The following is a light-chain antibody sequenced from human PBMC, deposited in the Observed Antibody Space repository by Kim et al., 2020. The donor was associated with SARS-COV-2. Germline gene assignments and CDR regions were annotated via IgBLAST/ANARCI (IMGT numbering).Light chain of an antibody. V-gene: IGLV2-8*01. CDR2: EVS. CDR1: SSDVGGYNY. CDR3: SSYAGSNNVV. Sequence: GQSGPISCTGTSSDVGGYNYVSWYQQHPGKAPKLMIYEVSKRPSGVPDRFSGSKSGNTASLTVSGLQAEDEADYYCSSYAGSNNVVFGGGTQLTVL. J-gene: IGLJ2*01.